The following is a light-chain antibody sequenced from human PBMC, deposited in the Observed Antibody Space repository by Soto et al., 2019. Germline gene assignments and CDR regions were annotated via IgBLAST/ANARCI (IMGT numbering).Light chain of an antibody. J-gene: IGLJ2*01. CDR2: GNT. V-gene: IGLV1-40*01. CDR3: QSFDSTLSASI. Sequence: QSVLTQPPSMSGAPGQRVTISCSGSGSNIGAGYDVHWYKQLPGTAPQVVIYGNTNRPSGVPDRFSGSKSGTYASLVITGLQADDEAEYYCQSFDSTLSASIFGRGTKVTVL. CDR1: GSNIGAGYD.